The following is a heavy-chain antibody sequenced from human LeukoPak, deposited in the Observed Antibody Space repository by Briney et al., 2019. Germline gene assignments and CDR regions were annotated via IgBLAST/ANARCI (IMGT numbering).Heavy chain of an antibody. V-gene: IGHV4-59*01. D-gene: IGHD1-14*01. CDR1: GGSISSYY. Sequence: SETLSLTCTVSGGSISSYYWSWIRQPPGKGLEWIGYIYYSGSTNYNPSLKSRVTISVDTPKNQFSLKLSSVTAADTAVYYCARSPRRDFADYWGQGTLVTVSS. CDR2: IYYSGST. J-gene: IGHJ4*02. CDR3: ARSPRRDFADY.